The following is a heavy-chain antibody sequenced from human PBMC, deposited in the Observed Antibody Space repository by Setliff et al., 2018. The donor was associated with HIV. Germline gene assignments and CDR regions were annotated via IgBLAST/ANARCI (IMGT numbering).Heavy chain of an antibody. CDR2: IIPILGIP. D-gene: IGHD3-3*01. Sequence: EASVKVSCKASGGAFISHTFTWVRQAPGQGLEWMGRIIPILGIPNYAQNFQGRLTISADKSTRTAYMELTSLRFDDTAMYYCVRGVQSPPHYSYYYMDVWGEGTMVTVSS. J-gene: IGHJ6*03. CDR1: GGAFISHT. V-gene: IGHV1-69*02. CDR3: VRGVQSPPHYSYYYMDV.